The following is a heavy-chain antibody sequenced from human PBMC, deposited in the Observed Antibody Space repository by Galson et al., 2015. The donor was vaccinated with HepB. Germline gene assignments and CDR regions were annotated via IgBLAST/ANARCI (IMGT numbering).Heavy chain of an antibody. V-gene: IGHV3-21*01. CDR2: VSSGSNHI. D-gene: IGHD2-15*01. CDR1: GFTFSSYS. Sequence: SLRLSCAASGFTFSSYSMNWVRQAPGKGLEWVSSVSSGSNHIYYAGSLQGRFTISRDNARNSLYLQMNSLRAEDTAVYYCARDSQDCSGGSCYLDYWGQGTPVTVSS. CDR3: ARDSQDCSGGSCYLDY. J-gene: IGHJ4*02.